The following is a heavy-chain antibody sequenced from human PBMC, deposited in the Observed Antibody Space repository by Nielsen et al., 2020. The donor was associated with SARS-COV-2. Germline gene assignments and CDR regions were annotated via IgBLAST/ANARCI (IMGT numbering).Heavy chain of an antibody. CDR2: IVVGSGNT. Sequence: SVKVSCKASGFTFISSAVQWVRQARGQGLEWIGWIVVGSGNTNYAQRFQERVTITRDMSTGTAYMGLSSLRSEDTAVYYCSAIRRDYFDSSDFYYSSAGRRRSFDYWGQGTLVTVSS. V-gene: IGHV1-58*01. D-gene: IGHD3-22*01. CDR3: SAIRRDYFDSSDFYYSSAGRRRSFDY. CDR1: GFTFISSA. J-gene: IGHJ4*02.